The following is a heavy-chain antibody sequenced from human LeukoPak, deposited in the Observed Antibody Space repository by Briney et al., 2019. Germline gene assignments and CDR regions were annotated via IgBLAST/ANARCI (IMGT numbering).Heavy chain of an antibody. CDR2: ISAYNGNT. CDR1: GYTFTSYG. Sequence: ASVKVSCKASGYTFTSYGISWVRQAPGQGLEWMGWISAYNGNTNYAQKLSGRVTMTTDTSTSTAYMELRSLRSDDTAVYYCARAEEWGATTDLDYWGQGTLVTVSS. J-gene: IGHJ4*02. CDR3: ARAEEWGATTDLDY. V-gene: IGHV1-18*01. D-gene: IGHD1-26*01.